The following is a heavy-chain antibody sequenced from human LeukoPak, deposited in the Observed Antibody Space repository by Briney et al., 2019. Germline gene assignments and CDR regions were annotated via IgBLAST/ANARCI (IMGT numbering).Heavy chain of an antibody. Sequence: PGGSLRLSCVASGFTFSSYAMSWVRQAPGKGLEWVSAISNSGPTTYYADSVKGRFTISRDNSKNTLYLQMNSLRAEDTAVYYCAKHSTRIFGVEQQVDTAMVNYDYFDYWGQGTLVTVSS. J-gene: IGHJ4*02. V-gene: IGHV3-23*01. CDR2: ISNSGPTT. D-gene: IGHD5-18*01. CDR3: AKHSTRIFGVEQQVDTAMVNYDYFDY. CDR1: GFTFSSYA.